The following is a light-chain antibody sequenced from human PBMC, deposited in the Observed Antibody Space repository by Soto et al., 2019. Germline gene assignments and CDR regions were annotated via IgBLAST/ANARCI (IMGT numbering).Light chain of an antibody. CDR1: QSVSSSY. CDR3: QQYGRSPWT. J-gene: IGKJ1*01. V-gene: IGKV3-20*01. Sequence: EIVLTQSPGPLSLSPGERATLSCRASQSVSSSYLAWYQQKPGQAPRLLIYGASSRATGIPDRFSGSGSGKDVTLTISRLEPEDFAVYYCQQYGRSPWTFGQGPKVEIK. CDR2: GAS.